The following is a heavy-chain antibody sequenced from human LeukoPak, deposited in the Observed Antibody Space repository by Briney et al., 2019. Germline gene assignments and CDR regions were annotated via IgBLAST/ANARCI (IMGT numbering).Heavy chain of an antibody. CDR2: FDPEDGET. CDR3: ATGNSMVVTAILAFNI. CDR1: GYTLTQLS. V-gene: IGHV1-24*01. D-gene: IGHD2-21*02. Sequence: ASVKVSCKASGYTLTQLSMHWVRQAPGKGLEWMGGFDPEDGETIYAQKFQGRVTMTEDTDTDTAYMELSSLRSEHTAVYYCATGNSMVVTAILAFNIWGQGTMVTVSS. J-gene: IGHJ3*02.